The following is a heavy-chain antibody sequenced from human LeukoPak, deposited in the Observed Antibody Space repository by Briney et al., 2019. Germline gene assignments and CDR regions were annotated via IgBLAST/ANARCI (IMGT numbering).Heavy chain of an antibody. V-gene: IGHV4-39*01. Sequence: SETLSLTCTVSGGSISSSSVYWGWIRQPPGKGLEWIGSIYYSKNTYYHPSLKSRVTISADTSKNQFSLTLGSVSATDTAVYYCVSPRGFSYGYFDYWGQGTLVTVSS. CDR3: VSPRGFSYGYFDY. J-gene: IGHJ4*02. CDR1: GGSISSSSVY. D-gene: IGHD5-18*01. CDR2: IYYSKNT.